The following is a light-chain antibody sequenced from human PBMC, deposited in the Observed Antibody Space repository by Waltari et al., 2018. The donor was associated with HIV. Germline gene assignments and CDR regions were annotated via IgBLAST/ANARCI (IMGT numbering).Light chain of an antibody. CDR2: DAS. CDR1: QVISNS. J-gene: IGKJ2*01. V-gene: IGKV1-NL1*01. Sequence: DIQMTQSPSSLSASVGDRVTITCRASQVISNSLAWYQQKPGKAPTLLIFDASRLESGVPSRFSGSGGGADFTLTITTLQAEDFATYFCQQYYNIPRTFGQGTEVEV. CDR3: QQYYNIPRT.